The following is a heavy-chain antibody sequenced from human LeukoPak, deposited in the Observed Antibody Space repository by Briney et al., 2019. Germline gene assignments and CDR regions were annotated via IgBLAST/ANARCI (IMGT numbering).Heavy chain of an antibody. CDR1: GYTFTSYG. V-gene: IGHV1-18*01. D-gene: IGHD5-24*01. Sequence: ASVKVSCKASGYTFTSYGISWVRQAPGQGLKWMGWISAYNGNTNYAQKLQGRVTMTTDTSTSTAYMELRSLRSDDTAVYYCARGQGIEMATIFNDGIDYWGQGTLVTVSS. J-gene: IGHJ4*02. CDR2: ISAYNGNT. CDR3: ARGQGIEMATIFNDGIDY.